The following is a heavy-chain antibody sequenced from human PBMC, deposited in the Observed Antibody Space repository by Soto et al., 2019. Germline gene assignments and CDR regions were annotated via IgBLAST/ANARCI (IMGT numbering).Heavy chain of an antibody. J-gene: IGHJ4*02. V-gene: IGHV5-51*01. CDR1: GYTFSNFW. CDR2: ICPDDSDT. Sequence: GDSLKIACQASGYTFSNFWIAWVRQMPGEGLEWLGIICPDDSDTRYSPSFLGQVTISADKSIKTTYLQWSSLKASDTAIYFCASSVLVTSTMNYFDLWGQGTLVTVSS. CDR3: ASSVLVTSTMNYFDL. D-gene: IGHD2-8*02.